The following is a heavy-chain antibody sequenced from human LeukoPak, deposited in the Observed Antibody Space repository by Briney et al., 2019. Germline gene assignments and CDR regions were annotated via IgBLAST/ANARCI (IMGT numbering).Heavy chain of an antibody. CDR2: VYYSGST. CDR3: ARYLGYCSRTSCPNWFDP. CDR1: GASVSSGSYS. D-gene: IGHD2-2*01. J-gene: IGHJ5*02. V-gene: IGHV4-61*01. Sequence: PSETLSLTCTVSGASVSSGSYSWTWIRQPPGKGLEWIGYVYYSGSTNYNPSLKSRLTISVDTSKNQLSLKLSSVTAADTAVYYCARYLGYCSRTSCPNWFDPWGQGTLVTVSS.